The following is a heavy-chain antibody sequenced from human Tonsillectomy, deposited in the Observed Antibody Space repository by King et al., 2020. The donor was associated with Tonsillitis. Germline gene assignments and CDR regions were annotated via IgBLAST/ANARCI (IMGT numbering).Heavy chain of an antibody. CDR3: GSSSWYTYFQH. J-gene: IGHJ1*01. CDR2: ISYDGSNK. V-gene: IGHV3-30-3*01. Sequence: VQLVESGGGVVQPGRSLRPSCAASGFTFSSYAMHWVRQAPGKGLEWVAVISYDGSNKYYADSVKGRFTISRDNSKNTLYLQMNSLRAEDTAVYYCGSSSWYTYFQHWGQGTLVTVSS. CDR1: GFTFSSYA. D-gene: IGHD6-13*01.